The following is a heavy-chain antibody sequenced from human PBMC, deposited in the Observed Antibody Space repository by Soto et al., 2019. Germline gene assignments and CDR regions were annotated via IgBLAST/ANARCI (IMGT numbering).Heavy chain of an antibody. CDR1: GFTFSQYG. J-gene: IGHJ4*02. V-gene: IGHV3-48*01. Sequence: EVQLVESGGDSVLPGGSLRLSCIASGFTFSQYGLNWVRQAPGKGLEWVAFIRSSSTTEYADSVRGRFTISRDNAKKSMYLQMNSLRGEDTAMYYCAREEGHIDYWGQGTLVTVSS. CDR3: AREEGHIDY. D-gene: IGHD2-21*01. CDR2: IRSSSTT.